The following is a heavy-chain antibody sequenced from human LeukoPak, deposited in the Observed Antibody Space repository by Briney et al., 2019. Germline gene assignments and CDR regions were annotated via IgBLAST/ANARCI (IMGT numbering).Heavy chain of an antibody. Sequence: PGGSLRLSCAASGFTFRSYGMHWVRQAPGKGLEWVAFIRYDGNNKYYADSVKGRFTISRDNSKNTVYLQMNSLRAEDTSVYYCANYVTGYYFFDYWGQGTLVTVSS. D-gene: IGHD3-9*01. V-gene: IGHV3-30*02. CDR1: GFTFRSYG. CDR2: IRYDGNNK. CDR3: ANYVTGYYFFDY. J-gene: IGHJ4*02.